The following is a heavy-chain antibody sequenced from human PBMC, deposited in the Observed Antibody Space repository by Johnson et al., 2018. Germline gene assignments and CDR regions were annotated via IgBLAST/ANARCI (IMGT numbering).Heavy chain of an antibody. V-gene: IGHV3-30*03. CDR2: IYYDGSNK. J-gene: IGHJ4*02. CDR1: GFTFSAYA. D-gene: IGHD6-13*01. CDR3: ARDPQQLGTFDY. Sequence: QVQLVQSGGGVVQPGRSLRLSCAASGFTFSAYAMHWVRQAPGKGLEWVALIYYDGSNKYYADSVKGRFTISRDNSKNTLFLQMNSLRAEDTAVYYCARDPQQLGTFDYWGQGTLVTVSS.